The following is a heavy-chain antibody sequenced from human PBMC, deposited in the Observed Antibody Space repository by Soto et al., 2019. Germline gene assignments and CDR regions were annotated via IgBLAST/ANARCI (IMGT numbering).Heavy chain of an antibody. J-gene: IGHJ5*02. V-gene: IGHV4-31*03. CDR2: IFYAGDT. CDR1: GKSIATGAFY. D-gene: IGHD4-17*01. Sequence: VQLAESGPGLLKPSQTLSLTCTVSGKSIATGAFYWSWIRLQSGKGPEWIGSIFYAGDTYYNPSLKSRVEISLDGSQNQFSLNLRSVTAADTAVYYCAREGDYRTWFEPWGPGTLVTVSS. CDR3: AREGDYRTWFEP.